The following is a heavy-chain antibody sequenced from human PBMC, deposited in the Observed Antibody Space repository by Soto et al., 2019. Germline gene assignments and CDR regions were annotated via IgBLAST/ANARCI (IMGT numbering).Heavy chain of an antibody. CDR2: INHSGST. CDR1: GGSFSGYY. D-gene: IGHD1-7*01. J-gene: IGHJ4*02. Sequence: SETLSLTCAVYGGSFSGYYWSWIRQPPGKGLEWIGEINHSGSTNYTPSLKSRVTISVDTSKNQFSLKLSSVTAADTAVYYCARVTGYNWNYEPSIHFDYWGQGTLVTVSS. V-gene: IGHV4-34*01. CDR3: ARVTGYNWNYEPSIHFDY.